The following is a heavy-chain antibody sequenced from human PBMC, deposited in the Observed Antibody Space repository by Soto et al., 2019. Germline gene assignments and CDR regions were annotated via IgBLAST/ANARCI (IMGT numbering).Heavy chain of an antibody. Sequence: EVQLLESGGGLVQPGGSLRLSCAASGFTFSSYTMNWVRQAPGKGLEWVSGIGAGGGTTYYADSVKGRFTISRDNSKNTLYVQMNSLRAEDTAVYYCAKDRVVSSWPYYFDYWGQGILVTVSS. CDR1: GFTFSSYT. J-gene: IGHJ4*02. D-gene: IGHD6-13*01. V-gene: IGHV3-23*01. CDR3: AKDRVVSSWPYYFDY. CDR2: IGAGGGTT.